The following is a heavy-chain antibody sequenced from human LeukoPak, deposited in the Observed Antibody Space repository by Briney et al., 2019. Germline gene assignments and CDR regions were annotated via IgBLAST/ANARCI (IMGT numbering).Heavy chain of an antibody. V-gene: IGHV6-1*01. J-gene: IGHJ6*04. CDR3: ARDVTAGAGAVGMAV. D-gene: IGHD6-13*01. CDR1: GDSVSNNIAA. Sequence: SQNLSLTCVISGDSVSNNIAAWNWIRQSPSRGLEWLGRTYYRSKRYNDYAVSVESRITINPDTSKNQFSLQLNSVTPEDTAVYYCARDVTAGAGAVGMAVWGKGTTVTVSS. CDR2: TYYRSKRYN.